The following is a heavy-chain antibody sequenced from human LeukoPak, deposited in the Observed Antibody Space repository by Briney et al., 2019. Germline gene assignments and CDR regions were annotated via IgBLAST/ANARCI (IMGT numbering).Heavy chain of an antibody. CDR2: VSSSSYI. D-gene: IGHD1-26*01. CDR3: ASELVVGY. Sequence: GGSLRLSCAASGFTFSSYSMNWVRQAPGKGLEWVSSVSSSSYIYYADSVKGRFTISRDNAKNTLYLQMDSLRDEDTAVYYCASELVVGYWGLGTLVTVSS. V-gene: IGHV3-21*04. J-gene: IGHJ4*02. CDR1: GFTFSSYS.